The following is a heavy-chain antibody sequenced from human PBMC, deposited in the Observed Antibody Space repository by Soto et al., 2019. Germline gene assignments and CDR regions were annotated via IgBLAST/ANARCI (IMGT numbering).Heavy chain of an antibody. CDR2: ISAYNGNT. V-gene: IGHV1-18*01. CDR3: ARVLWFGELLYSGWFDP. D-gene: IGHD3-10*01. Sequence: ASVKVSCKASGYTFTSYGISWVRQAPGQGLEWMGWISAYNGNTNYAQKLQGRVTMTTDTSTSTAYMELRSLRSDDTAVYYCARVLWFGELLYSGWFDPWGQGTLVTVSS. CDR1: GYTFTSYG. J-gene: IGHJ5*02.